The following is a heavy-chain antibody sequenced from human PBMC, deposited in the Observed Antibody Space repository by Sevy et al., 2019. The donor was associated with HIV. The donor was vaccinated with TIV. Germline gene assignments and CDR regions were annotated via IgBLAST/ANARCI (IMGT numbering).Heavy chain of an antibody. V-gene: IGHV3-48*01. CDR3: ARSPPYSSGWYGIDY. CDR1: GFTFNIYS. Sequence: GGSLRLSCAASGFTFNIYSMNWVRQAPGKGLEWVSYISRSSSTIYYVDSVKGRFTISRDNAKNSLYLQMNSLRAEDTAVYYCARSPPYSSGWYGIDYWGQGTLVTVSS. D-gene: IGHD6-19*01. J-gene: IGHJ4*02. CDR2: ISRSSSTI.